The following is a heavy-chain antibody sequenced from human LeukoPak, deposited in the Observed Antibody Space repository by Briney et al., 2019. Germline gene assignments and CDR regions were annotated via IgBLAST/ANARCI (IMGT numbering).Heavy chain of an antibody. J-gene: IGHJ6*02. V-gene: IGHV3-9*01. CDR1: GFTFDDYA. CDR2: ISWNSGSI. CDR3: AKESAYYYGSGSPEYYYYGMDV. D-gene: IGHD3-10*01. Sequence: GGSLRLSCAASGFTFDDYAMHWVRQAPGKGLEWVSGISWNSGSIGYADSVEGRFTISRDNAKNSLYLQMNSLRAEDTALYYCAKESAYYYGSGSPEYYYYGMDVWGQGTTVTVSS.